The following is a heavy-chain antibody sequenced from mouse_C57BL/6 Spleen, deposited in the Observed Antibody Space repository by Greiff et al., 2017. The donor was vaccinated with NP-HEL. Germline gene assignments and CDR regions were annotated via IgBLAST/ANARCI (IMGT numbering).Heavy chain of an antibody. CDR2: IYPRSGNT. J-gene: IGHJ1*03. CDR3: ARSITTVVATDWYFDV. V-gene: IGHV1-81*01. CDR1: GYTFTSYG. Sequence: QVQLQQSGAELARPGASVKLSCKASGYTFTSYGISWVKQRTGQGPEWIGEIYPRSGNTYYNEKFKGKATLTADKSSSTAYMELRSLTSEDSAVYCCARSITTVVATDWYFDVWGTGTTVTVSS. D-gene: IGHD1-1*01.